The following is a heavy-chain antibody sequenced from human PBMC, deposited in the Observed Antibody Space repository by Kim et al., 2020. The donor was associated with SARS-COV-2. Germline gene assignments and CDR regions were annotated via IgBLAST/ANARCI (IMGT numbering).Heavy chain of an antibody. V-gene: IGHV3-33*01. J-gene: IGHJ4*02. Sequence: GGSLRLSCVASGFIFNIYGMHWVRQAPGKGLEWVALIWYDGSAKYYADSVKGRFTISRDNSKNTLYLQMDSLRADDTALYYCERGSPLGSSSRSPPQGDYWGQGTLVTVSS. CDR2: IWYDGSAK. CDR1: GFIFNIYG. CDR3: ERGSPLGSSSRSPPQGDY. D-gene: IGHD6-13*01.